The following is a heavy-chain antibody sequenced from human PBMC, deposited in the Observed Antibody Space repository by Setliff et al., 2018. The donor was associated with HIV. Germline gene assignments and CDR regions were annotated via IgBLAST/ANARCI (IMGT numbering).Heavy chain of an antibody. CDR1: GHSFNSFY. CDR3: ARSPYCTGGSCNSRRSIDS. D-gene: IGHD2-15*01. J-gene: IGHJ4*02. V-gene: IGHV1-46*02. Sequence: ASVKVSCKTSGHSFNSFYLHWVRQAPGQGLEWMAMINPSGGNTDHYAQRFQGRLSMTRDTSTGTVYLELSSLTSEDSAVFYCARSPYCTGGSCNSRRSIDSWGQGALVTVSS. CDR2: INPSGGNTD.